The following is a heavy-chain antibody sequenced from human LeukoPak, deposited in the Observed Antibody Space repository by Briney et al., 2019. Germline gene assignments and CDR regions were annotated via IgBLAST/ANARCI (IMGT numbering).Heavy chain of an antibody. Sequence: SETLSLTCTVSGGSISSYYWSWIRQPPGKGLEWIGYIYYSGSTNYNPSLKSQVTISVDTSKNQFSLKLSSVTAADTAVYYCAIHDSSGSGAFDVWGQGTMVTVSS. D-gene: IGHD3-22*01. J-gene: IGHJ3*01. CDR3: AIHDSSGSGAFDV. V-gene: IGHV4-59*08. CDR2: IYYSGST. CDR1: GGSISSYY.